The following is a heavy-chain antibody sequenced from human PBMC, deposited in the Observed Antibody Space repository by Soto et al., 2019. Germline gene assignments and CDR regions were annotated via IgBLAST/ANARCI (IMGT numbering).Heavy chain of an antibody. CDR2: INPSGGIT. J-gene: IGHJ6*02. V-gene: IGHV1-46*01. Sequence: ASVKVSCKASGYTLTSYYLHWVRQAPGQGPEWMGIINPSGGITNDAQKFQDRVTLTSDTSTSTVYMKLGSLRSEDTAVYYCARGMSTTRYYYYYGMDVWGQGTTVTVSS. CDR3: ARGMSTTRYYYYYGMDV. D-gene: IGHD2-2*01. CDR1: GYTLTSYY.